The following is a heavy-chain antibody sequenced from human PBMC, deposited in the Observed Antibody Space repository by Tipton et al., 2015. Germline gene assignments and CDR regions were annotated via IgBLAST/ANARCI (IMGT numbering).Heavy chain of an antibody. Sequence: LRLSCTVSGVSISSYYWTWIRQPPGKGLQWVGNVFHPGATSYNSSLKSRLTFSIDTSKNQVSLRLSSVTAADTAVYYCAAFCYGGNCPDYWGQGTLVIVSA. V-gene: IGHV4-59*01. CDR2: VFHPGAT. D-gene: IGHD2-15*01. CDR1: GVSISSYY. J-gene: IGHJ4*02. CDR3: AAFCYGGNCPDY.